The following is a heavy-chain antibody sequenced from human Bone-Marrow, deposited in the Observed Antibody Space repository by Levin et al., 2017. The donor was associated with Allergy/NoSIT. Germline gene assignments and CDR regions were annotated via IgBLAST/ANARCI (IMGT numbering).Heavy chain of an antibody. D-gene: IGHD3-10*01. CDR1: GFTFSNVW. Sequence: GESLKISCVGSGFTFSNVWMTWVRQSPGKGLEWVGRIKSQTDAATTDYAAAVKGRFTISRDDSKNTLFLHMTSLKSEDTAVYYCSTAALNLHASRWSDEYYYYGIDVWGQGTLVTVSS. CDR3: STAALNLHASRWSDEYYYYGIDV. J-gene: IGHJ3*01. V-gene: IGHV3-15*01. CDR2: IKSQTDAATT.